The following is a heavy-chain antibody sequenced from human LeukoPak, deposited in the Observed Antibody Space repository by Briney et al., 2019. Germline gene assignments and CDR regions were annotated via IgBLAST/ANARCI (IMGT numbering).Heavy chain of an antibody. CDR1: GGSISDSDYY. D-gene: IGHD6-25*01. V-gene: IGHV4-39*07. CDR3: ARRRRDLNWFDP. CDR2: INYSRTT. J-gene: IGHJ5*02. Sequence: PSETLSLTCFVSGGSISDSDYYWGWIRQAPGKGLEWITLINYSRTTFYNPSLKSRVTISIDICTNQFSLRLRSVTAADTAVYYCARRRRDLNWFDPWGQGTLVTVSS.